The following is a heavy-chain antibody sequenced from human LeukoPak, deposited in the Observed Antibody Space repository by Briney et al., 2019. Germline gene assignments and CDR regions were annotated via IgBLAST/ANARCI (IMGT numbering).Heavy chain of an antibody. Sequence: GASLQISCKGSGSGFPTYWIAWVRQLPGKGLEWMGIIYPDESNIRYSPSFQGQVTISADKSISTSYLQWSSLKASDTAMYYCARPPSRGYSSSFESWGQGTLVTVS. CDR1: GSGFPTYW. CDR3: ARPPSRGYSSSFES. D-gene: IGHD2-2*03. V-gene: IGHV5-51*01. CDR2: IYPDESNI. J-gene: IGHJ4*02.